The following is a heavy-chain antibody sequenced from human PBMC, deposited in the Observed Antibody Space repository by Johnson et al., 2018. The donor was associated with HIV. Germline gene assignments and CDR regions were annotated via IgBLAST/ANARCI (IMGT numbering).Heavy chain of an antibody. V-gene: IGHV3-7*02. Sequence: MQLVESGGGLVQPGGSLRLSCTASGFTFRSYWMTWVRQAPGKGLEWVANIKQDGREKYYPDSVKGRFTISRDNSKNTLYLQMNSLRAEDTAVYYCAKSSGDGFYDRGRNAFDIWGQGTMVTVSS. J-gene: IGHJ3*02. CDR1: GFTFRSYW. CDR2: IKQDGREK. CDR3: AKSSGDGFYDRGRNAFDI. D-gene: IGHD3-22*01.